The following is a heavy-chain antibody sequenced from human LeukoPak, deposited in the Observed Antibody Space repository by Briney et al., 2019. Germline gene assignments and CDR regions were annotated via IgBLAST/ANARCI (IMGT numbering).Heavy chain of an antibody. Sequence: GGSLRLSCAASGFTFSSFAMSWVRQAPGQGLEWVSSISSTAATTYYADSVRGRFTISRDNAMNTLYLQLSSLRVEDTAVYYCARRTLFGVIKPPDYWGQGTLVAVSS. CDR3: ARRTLFGVIKPPDY. CDR1: GFTFSSFA. J-gene: IGHJ4*02. D-gene: IGHD3-3*01. V-gene: IGHV3-23*01. CDR2: ISSTAATT.